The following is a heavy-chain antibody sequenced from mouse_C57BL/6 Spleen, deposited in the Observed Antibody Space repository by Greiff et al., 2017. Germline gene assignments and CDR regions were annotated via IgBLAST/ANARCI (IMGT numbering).Heavy chain of an antibody. J-gene: IGHJ1*03. V-gene: IGHV5-4*03. CDR2: ISDGGSYT. CDR1: GFTFSSYA. CDR3: ARRFDYYGSSYWYFDV. D-gene: IGHD1-1*01. Sequence: EVKLMESGGGLVKPGGSLKLSCAASGFTFSSYAMSWVRQTPEKRLEWVATISDGGSYTYYPDNVKGRFTISRDNAKNNLYLQMSHLKSEDTAMYYCARRFDYYGSSYWYFDVWGTGTTVTVSS.